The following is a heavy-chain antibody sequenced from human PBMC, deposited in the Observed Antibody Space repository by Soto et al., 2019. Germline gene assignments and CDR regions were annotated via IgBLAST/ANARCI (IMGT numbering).Heavy chain of an antibody. J-gene: IGHJ4*02. CDR3: ASGVPGRIFAVVADF. CDR2: ISGSGGST. CDR1: GFTFSSYA. Sequence: GGSLRLSLATSGFTFSSYAMSWVRQAPGEGLEWVSAISGSGGSTYYADSVKGRFTISRDNSKNTLYLQMNSLRAEDTAVYYCASGVPGRIFAVVADFWGQGILVTVSS. D-gene: IGHD3-3*01. V-gene: IGHV3-23*01.